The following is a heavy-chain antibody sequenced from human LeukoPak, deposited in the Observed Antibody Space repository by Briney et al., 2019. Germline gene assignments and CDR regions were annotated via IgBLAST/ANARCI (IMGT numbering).Heavy chain of an antibody. Sequence: GASVKVSCRTSGCTFTTYYVHWVRQAPGQGLEWMGVINPSGGSASYAQNFQDRVAMTRDTSTSTVDMELSSLISDDTAIYYCARAIERGRRFDYWGQGTLVTVSS. CDR1: GCTFTTYY. V-gene: IGHV1-46*01. CDR2: INPSGGSA. CDR3: ARAIERGRRFDY. J-gene: IGHJ4*02. D-gene: IGHD5-24*01.